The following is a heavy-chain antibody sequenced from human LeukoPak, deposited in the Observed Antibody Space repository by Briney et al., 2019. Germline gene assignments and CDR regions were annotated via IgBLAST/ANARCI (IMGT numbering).Heavy chain of an antibody. V-gene: IGHV4-59*08. CDR2: IYYSGST. J-gene: IGHJ3*02. CDR3: AVNLTKHTFDI. Sequence: SETLSLTCTVSGGSISTYYWSWIRQSPGKGLEWIGSIYYSGSTNYDPSLKSRVTISVDTSKNQFSLELSSVTAADTAVYYCAVNLTKHTFDIWGQGTMVTVSS. D-gene: IGHD1-1*01. CDR1: GGSISTYY.